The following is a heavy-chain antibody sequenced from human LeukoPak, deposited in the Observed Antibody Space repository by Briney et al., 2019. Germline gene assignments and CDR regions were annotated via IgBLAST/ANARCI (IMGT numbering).Heavy chain of an antibody. CDR2: INHSGST. Sequence: PGGSLRLSCAASGFTLSDYYMSWIRQAPGKGLEWIGEINHSGSTNYNPSLKSRVTISVDTSKNQFSLKLSSVTAADTAVYYCARPKGPSAGWGQGTLVTVSS. CDR1: GFTLSDYY. V-gene: IGHV4-34*01. D-gene: IGHD2-15*01. CDR3: ARPKGPSAG. J-gene: IGHJ4*02.